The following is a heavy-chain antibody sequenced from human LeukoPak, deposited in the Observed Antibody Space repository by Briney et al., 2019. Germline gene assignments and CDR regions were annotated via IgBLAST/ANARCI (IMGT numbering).Heavy chain of an antibody. D-gene: IGHD1-1*01. CDR2: ISGSGGST. V-gene: IGHV3-23*01. J-gene: IGHJ4*02. CDR3: ASHIGKERSGNFDY. CDR1: GFIFSSYA. Sequence: PGGSLRLSCAASGFIFSSYAMSWVRQAPGKGLEWVSAISGSGGSTYYADSVKGRFTISRDNSKNTLYLQMNSLRAEDTAVYYCASHIGKERSGNFDYWGQGTLVTVSS.